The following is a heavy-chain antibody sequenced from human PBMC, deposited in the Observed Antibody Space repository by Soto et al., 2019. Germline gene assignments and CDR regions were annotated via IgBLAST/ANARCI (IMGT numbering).Heavy chain of an antibody. CDR2: FDPEDGET. CDR3: ATGVRYCSGGSCYPLYYYGMDV. J-gene: IGHJ6*02. V-gene: IGHV1-24*01. CDR1: GYTLTELS. Sequence: GASVKVSCKVSGYTLTELSMHWVRQAPGKGLEWMGGFDPEDGETIYAQKFQGRVTMTEDTSTDTAYMELSSLRSEDTAVYYCATGVRYCSGGSCYPLYYYGMDVWGQGTTVTVS. D-gene: IGHD2-15*01.